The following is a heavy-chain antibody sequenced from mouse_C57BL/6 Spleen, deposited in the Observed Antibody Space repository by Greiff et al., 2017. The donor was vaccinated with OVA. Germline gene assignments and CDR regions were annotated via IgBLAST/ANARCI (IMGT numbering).Heavy chain of an antibody. D-gene: IGHD4-1*01. J-gene: IGHJ4*01. Sequence: EVQLVESGGGLVQPKGSLKLSCAASGFSFNTYAMNWVRQAPGKGLEWVAGIRSKSNNYATYHDDSVKDRFTISRDDSESMLYLQMNNLKTEDTAMYYCVRLWDEDRDAMDYWGQGTSVTVSS. CDR3: VRLWDEDRDAMDY. V-gene: IGHV10-1*01. CDR2: IRSKSNNYAT. CDR1: GFSFNTYA.